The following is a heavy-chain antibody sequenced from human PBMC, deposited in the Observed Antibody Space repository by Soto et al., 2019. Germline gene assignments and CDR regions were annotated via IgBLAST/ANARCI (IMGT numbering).Heavy chain of an antibody. CDR3: ARVAAAGLYYYYMDV. D-gene: IGHD6-13*01. CDR1: GFTFSSYW. J-gene: IGHJ6*03. V-gene: IGHV3-7*03. CDR2: IKQDGSEK. Sequence: GGSLRLSCAASGFTFSSYWMSWVRQAPGKGLEWVANIKQDGSEKYYVDSVKGRFTISRDNAKNSRYLQMNSLRAEDTAVYYCARVAAAGLYYYYMDVWGKGTTVTVSS.